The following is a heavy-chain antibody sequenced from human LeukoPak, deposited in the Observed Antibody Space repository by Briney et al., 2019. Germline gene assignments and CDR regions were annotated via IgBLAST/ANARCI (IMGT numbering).Heavy chain of an antibody. Sequence: GRSLRLSCAASGFTFDDYGMSGVRQAPGKGLEWVSGINWNGGSTGYADSVKGRFTISRDNAKNSLYLQMNSLRAEDTALYYCARGSYLAGYFDYWGQGTLVTVSS. CDR3: ARGSYLAGYFDY. CDR2: INWNGGST. CDR1: GFTFDDYG. J-gene: IGHJ4*02. V-gene: IGHV3-20*04. D-gene: IGHD1-26*01.